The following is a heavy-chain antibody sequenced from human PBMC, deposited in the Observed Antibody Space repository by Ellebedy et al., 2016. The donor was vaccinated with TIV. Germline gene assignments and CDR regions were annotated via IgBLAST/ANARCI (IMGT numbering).Heavy chain of an antibody. CDR2: INHSGST. J-gene: IGHJ4*02. D-gene: IGHD2-2*01. Sequence: SETLSLXXAVYGGSLSGYYWSWVRQPPGKGLEWIGEINHSGSTNHNPSLKSRVTISVDTSKNQFSLKLRSVTAADTAVYFCARRPYCSTTTCYGLAYWGQGTLVTVSS. V-gene: IGHV4-34*01. CDR3: ARRPYCSTTTCYGLAY. CDR1: GGSLSGYY.